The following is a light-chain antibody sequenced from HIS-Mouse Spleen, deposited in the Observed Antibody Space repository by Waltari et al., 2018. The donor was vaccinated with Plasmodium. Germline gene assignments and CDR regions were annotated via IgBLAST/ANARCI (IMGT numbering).Light chain of an antibody. CDR2: EGS. V-gene: IGLV2-23*01. CDR1: SSDGGSYNL. Sequence: QSALTQPASVSGSPGQSITISCTGTSSDGGSYNLVSWYQQHPGKAPKLMIYEGSKRPSVVSNRFSGSKSGNTASLTISGLQAEDEADYYCCSYAGSSTYVFGTGTKVTVL. J-gene: IGLJ1*01. CDR3: CSYAGSSTYV.